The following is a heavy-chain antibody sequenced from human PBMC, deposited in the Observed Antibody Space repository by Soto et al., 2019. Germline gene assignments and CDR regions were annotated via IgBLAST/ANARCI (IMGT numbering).Heavy chain of an antibody. Sequence: LRLSCAASGFTFSSYAMSWVRQAPGKGLEWVSAISGSGGSTYYADSVKGRFTISRDNSKNMLYLQMNSLRAEDTAVYYCAKDRERAGATTSLLYDYWGQGTLVTVSS. J-gene: IGHJ4*02. CDR3: AKDRERAGATTSLLYDY. D-gene: IGHD1-26*01. CDR2: ISGSGGST. CDR1: GFTFSSYA. V-gene: IGHV3-23*01.